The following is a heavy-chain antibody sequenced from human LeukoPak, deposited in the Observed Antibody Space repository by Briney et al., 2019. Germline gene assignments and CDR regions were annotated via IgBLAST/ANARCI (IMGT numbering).Heavy chain of an antibody. V-gene: IGHV5-51*01. J-gene: IGHJ1*01. CDR3: VRGLSARISKKNTEFFQY. Sequence: GESLKISCQGSGYTFSTYWLAWVRQMPGKGPEGMGIIYPGDSDTRYSPYFEGQVTISADKSINTAFLQWSSLRASDTAMYYCVRGLSARISKKNTEFFQYWGQGTLVTVSS. CDR2: IYPGDSDT. D-gene: IGHD1/OR15-1a*01. CDR1: GYTFSTYW.